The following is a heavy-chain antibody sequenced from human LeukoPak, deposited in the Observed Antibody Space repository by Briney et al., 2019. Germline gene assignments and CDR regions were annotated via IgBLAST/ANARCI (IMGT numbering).Heavy chain of an antibody. CDR3: ARDGGYCSSTSCYDYFDY. CDR1: GFTFNSYW. D-gene: IGHD2-2*01. V-gene: IGHV3-7*01. Sequence: GGSLRLSCAASGFTFNSYWMSWVRQAPGKGLEWVANIKKDGSEKNYVDSVKGRFTISRDNAKNSLYLQMDSLRAEDTAVYYCARDGGYCSSTSCYDYFDYWGQGTLVTVSS. CDR2: IKKDGSEK. J-gene: IGHJ4*02.